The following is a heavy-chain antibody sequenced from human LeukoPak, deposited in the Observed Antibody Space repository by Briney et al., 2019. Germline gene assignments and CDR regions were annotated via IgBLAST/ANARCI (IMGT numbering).Heavy chain of an antibody. CDR1: GDSISRSDYY. Sequence: SETLSLTCSVSGDSISRSDYYWDWIRQPPGKGLEWIGTLYYTGRTYYSPSLKSRLTMSVDTSNNQFSLNLRSVTAADTAVYYCARRRYYDGSGYLEWGQGTLLSVSS. V-gene: IGHV4-39*01. CDR3: ARRRYYDGSGYLE. D-gene: IGHD3-22*01. CDR2: LYYTGRT. J-gene: IGHJ1*01.